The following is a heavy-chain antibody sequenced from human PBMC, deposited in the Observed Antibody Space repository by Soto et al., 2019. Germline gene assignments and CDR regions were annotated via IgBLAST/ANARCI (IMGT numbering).Heavy chain of an antibody. V-gene: IGHV4-38-2*02. CDR3: ARVGPWVPYYYDSSPYTFENWFDP. D-gene: IGHD3-22*01. J-gene: IGHJ5*02. CDR1: GGSITSDGYS. CDR2: IYHGGST. Sequence: PSETLSLTCTVSGGSITSDGYSWGWLRQPPGKGLEWIGSIYHGGSTYYNPPLNSRVTLSIDMTNNHVSLILNSVTAADTAVYYCARVGPWVPYYYDSSPYTFENWFDPWGQGTLVTVSS.